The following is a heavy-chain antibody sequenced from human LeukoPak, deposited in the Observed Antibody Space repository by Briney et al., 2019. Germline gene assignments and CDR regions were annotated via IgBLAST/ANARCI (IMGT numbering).Heavy chain of an antibody. J-gene: IGHJ4*02. CDR1: GGAFSSYA. CDR2: IIPIFGTA. Sequence: SVKVSCKASGGAFSSYAISWVRQAPGQGLEWMGGIIPIFGTANYAQKFQGRVTITADESTSTAYMELSSLRSEDTAVYYCAGRWFRGRYYFDYWGQGTLVTVSS. D-gene: IGHD2-15*01. V-gene: IGHV1-69*13. CDR3: AGRWFRGRYYFDY.